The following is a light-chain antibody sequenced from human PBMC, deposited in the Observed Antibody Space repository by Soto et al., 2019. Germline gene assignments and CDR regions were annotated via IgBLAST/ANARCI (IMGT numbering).Light chain of an antibody. CDR3: QQYGSSPWT. CDR1: QTIRSNY. Sequence: ETVLTQSPGTLSLSPGERATLSCRASQTIRSNYLAWYRQTPGQAPSLLIYGASNRATGIADRFSGSGSGTDFTLIISRLEPEDFALYYCQQYGSSPWTFGQGTKGEIK. J-gene: IGKJ1*01. CDR2: GAS. V-gene: IGKV3-20*01.